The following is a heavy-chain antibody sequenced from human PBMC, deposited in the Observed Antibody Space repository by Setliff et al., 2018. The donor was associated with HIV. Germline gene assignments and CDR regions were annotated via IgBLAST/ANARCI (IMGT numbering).Heavy chain of an antibody. V-gene: IGHV4-39*01. D-gene: IGHD5-18*01. CDR3: ARTRGYTYGYIDS. CDR1: GGSIGSTSFY. Sequence: ASETLSLTCIVSGGSIGSTSFYGGWIRQPPGKGLEWIGTLYFSGRTYYSPSLKSRVAISVDTSKNQFSLKLNSVTAADTAVYYCARTRGYTYGYIDSWAQGTLVTVSS. J-gene: IGHJ4*02. CDR2: LYFSGRT.